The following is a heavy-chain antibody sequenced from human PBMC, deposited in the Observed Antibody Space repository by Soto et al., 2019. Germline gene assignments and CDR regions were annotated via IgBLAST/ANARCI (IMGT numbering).Heavy chain of an antibody. Sequence: EVQLVESGGVVVQPGGSLRLSCAASGFIFDDYSMYWVRQAPGKGLEWVSLLSWDGRYTYYADSVKGRFIISRDNSRNSLYLQMTSLTTADTALYYCAKARRSIFGGMDVWGQGTTVTVSS. CDR2: LSWDGRYT. V-gene: IGHV3-43*01. CDR3: AKARRSIFGGMDV. J-gene: IGHJ6*02. CDR1: GFIFDDYS. D-gene: IGHD3-3*01.